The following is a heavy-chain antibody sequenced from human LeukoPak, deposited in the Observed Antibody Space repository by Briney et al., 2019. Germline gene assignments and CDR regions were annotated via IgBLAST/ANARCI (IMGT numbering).Heavy chain of an antibody. CDR2: INPSGGST. V-gene: IGHV1-46*01. CDR1: GYTFTSYY. D-gene: IGHD6-19*01. J-gene: IGHJ6*04. CDR3: ARADSSGGNYYYYDMDV. Sequence: ASVKVACKASGYTFTSYYMHWVRQAPGQGLEWMGIINPSGGSTSYAQKFQGRVTMTRDTSTSTVYMELSSLRSEDTAVYYCARADSSGGNYYYYDMDVWGKGTTVTVSS.